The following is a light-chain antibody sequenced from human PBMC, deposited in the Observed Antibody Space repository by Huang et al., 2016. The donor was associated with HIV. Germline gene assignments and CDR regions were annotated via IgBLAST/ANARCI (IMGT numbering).Light chain of an antibody. CDR1: QSVATSY. Sequence: VLTQSPVSVSLSLGDRLTVSCRASQSVATSYLAWYQHKPGQSPRLLVYETSTRGSGIPSRFSGSGSGRDFSLTISRLEPEDFGVYYCHQYAKSMATFGQGTKVDI. CDR2: ETS. CDR3: HQYAKSMAT. J-gene: IGKJ1*01. V-gene: IGKV3D-20*02.